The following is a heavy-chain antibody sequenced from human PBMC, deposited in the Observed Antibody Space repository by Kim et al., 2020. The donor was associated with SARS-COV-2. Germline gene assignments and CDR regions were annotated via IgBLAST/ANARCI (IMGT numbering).Heavy chain of an antibody. D-gene: IGHD3-10*01. Sequence: SVKVSCKASGGTFSSYAISWVRQAPGQGLEWMGGIIPIFGTANYAQKFQGRVTITADESTSTAYMELSSLRSEDTAVYYCARGVAYGSGSYYPFDYWGQGTLVTVSS. J-gene: IGHJ4*02. CDR3: ARGVAYGSGSYYPFDY. V-gene: IGHV1-69*13. CDR1: GGTFSSYA. CDR2: IIPIFGTA.